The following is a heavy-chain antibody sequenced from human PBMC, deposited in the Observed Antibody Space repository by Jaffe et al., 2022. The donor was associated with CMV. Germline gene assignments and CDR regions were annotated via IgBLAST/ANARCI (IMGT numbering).Heavy chain of an antibody. V-gene: IGHV3-23*01. Sequence: EVQLLESGGGLVQPGGSLRLSCAASGFTFSSYAMSWVRQAPGKGLEWVSAISGSGGSTYYADSVKGRFTISRDNSKNTLYLQMNSLRAEDTAVYYCASSSSNHHAFDYWGQGTLVTVSS. D-gene: IGHD6-13*01. CDR1: GFTFSSYA. J-gene: IGHJ4*02. CDR2: ISGSGGST. CDR3: ASSSSNHHAFDY.